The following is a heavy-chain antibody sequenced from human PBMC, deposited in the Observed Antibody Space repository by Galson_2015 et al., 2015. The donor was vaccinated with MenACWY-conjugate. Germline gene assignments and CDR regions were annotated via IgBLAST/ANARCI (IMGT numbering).Heavy chain of an antibody. D-gene: IGHD3-10*01. CDR2: ISSTSTTI. CDR1: RISFRTYN. V-gene: IGHV3-48*02. Sequence: SLRLSCAASRISFRTYNMNWVRQAPGKGLEWVSYISSTSTTIYYADSVKGRFTISRDNAKNSLYLQMYSLRDEDTAVYYCARDYGSGTYYMGWFDPWGQGTLVTVSS. CDR3: ARDYGSGTYYMGWFDP. J-gene: IGHJ5*02.